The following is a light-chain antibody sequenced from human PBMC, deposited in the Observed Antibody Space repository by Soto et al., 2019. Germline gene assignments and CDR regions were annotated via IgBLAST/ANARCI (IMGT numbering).Light chain of an antibody. CDR2: GAS. Sequence: EIVMTQSPATLSVSPGERVTLSCRASQSVSSNLAWYQQKAGQAPRLLIYGASTRATGVPARFSGSGSGTEFTLTISSVQSEDFAVYYGQEYNNWWTFGQGTNVEIK. J-gene: IGKJ1*01. CDR3: QEYNNWWT. CDR1: QSVSSN. V-gene: IGKV3-15*01.